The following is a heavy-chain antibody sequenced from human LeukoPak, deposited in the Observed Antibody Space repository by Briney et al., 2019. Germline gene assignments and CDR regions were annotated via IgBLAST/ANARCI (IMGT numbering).Heavy chain of an antibody. D-gene: IGHD6-13*01. CDR3: AKVGYSSSGYLFAHFDY. CDR1: GFTFSSDA. CDR2: ISGSGGST. Sequence: PGGSLRLSCAASGFTFSSDAMSWVRRAPGKGREWCSAISGSGGSTYYADSVKGRFTISRDNSKNTLYLQMNSLRAEDTAVYYCAKVGYSSSGYLFAHFDYWGQGTLVTVSS. J-gene: IGHJ4*02. V-gene: IGHV3-23*01.